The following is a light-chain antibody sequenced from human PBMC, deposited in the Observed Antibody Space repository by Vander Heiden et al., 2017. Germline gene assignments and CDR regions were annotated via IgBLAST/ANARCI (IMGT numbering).Light chain of an antibody. J-gene: IGKJ2*01. CDR1: QSISSW. V-gene: IGKV1-5*01. CDR2: DAS. CDR3: QQYNSYPST. Sequence: DIQMTQSPSTLSASVGDRVTITCRASQSISSWLDWYQQKPGKAPKLLIYDASSLESGVPSSFSGSGSGTEFTLTISSLQPDDFATYYCQQYNSYPSTFGQGTKLEIK.